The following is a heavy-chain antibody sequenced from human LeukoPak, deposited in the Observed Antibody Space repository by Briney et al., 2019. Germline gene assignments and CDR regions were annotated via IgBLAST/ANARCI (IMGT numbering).Heavy chain of an antibody. CDR3: ARHESGWNYFDY. CDR1: GYSFTSYW. J-gene: IGHJ4*02. V-gene: IGHV5-51*01. CDR2: IYPGDSDT. D-gene: IGHD6-19*01. Sequence: VESLKISCKGYGYSFTSYWIGWERPMPGKGRVWMVIIYPGDSDTRYSLSFQVQVTISADKTITTVYLQRSSLKASDTAMYYCARHESGWNYFDYWGQGTLVTVSS.